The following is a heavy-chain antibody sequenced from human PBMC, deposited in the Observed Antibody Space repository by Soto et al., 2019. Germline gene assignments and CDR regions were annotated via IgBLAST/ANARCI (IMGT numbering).Heavy chain of an antibody. D-gene: IGHD2-2*01. J-gene: IGHJ4*02. CDR2: IYTSGST. CDR3: ARACSSNSCYDVFDY. CDR1: GGSISSYY. V-gene: IGHV4-4*07. Sequence: SETLSLTXTVSGGSISSYYWSWIRQPAGKGLEWIGRIYTSGSTNYNPSLKSRVTMSVDTSKNQFSLKLSSVTAADTAVYYCARACSSNSCYDVFDYWGQGTLVTVSS.